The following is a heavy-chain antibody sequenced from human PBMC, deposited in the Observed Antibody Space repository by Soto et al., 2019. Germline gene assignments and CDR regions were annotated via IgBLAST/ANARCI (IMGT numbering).Heavy chain of an antibody. V-gene: IGHV3-30-3*01. J-gene: IGHJ4*02. CDR1: GFTFSSYA. CDR2: ISYDGSNK. Sequence: QVQLVESGGGVVQPGRSLRLSCAASGFTFSSYAMHWVRQAPGKGLEWVAVISYDGSNKYYGDSVKGRFTISRDNSKNTLYLQMNSLRAEDTAVYYCARDFSGHYGSGSYYNGFDYWGQGTLVTVSS. D-gene: IGHD3-10*01. CDR3: ARDFSGHYGSGSYYNGFDY.